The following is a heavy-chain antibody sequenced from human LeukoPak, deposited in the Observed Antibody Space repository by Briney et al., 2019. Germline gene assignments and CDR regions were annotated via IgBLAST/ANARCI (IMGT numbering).Heavy chain of an antibody. CDR1: GFTVSTNY. Sequence: PGGSLRLSSAASGFTVSTNYMNWVRQAPGKGLEWVSILYSGSDTYYADSVKGRFTISRDSSKNILFLQMNNLRAEDTAVYYCARVGDHFHWYLDLWGRGTLVTVSS. D-gene: IGHD3-10*01. CDR2: LYSGSDT. J-gene: IGHJ2*01. CDR3: ARVGDHFHWYLDL. V-gene: IGHV3-53*01.